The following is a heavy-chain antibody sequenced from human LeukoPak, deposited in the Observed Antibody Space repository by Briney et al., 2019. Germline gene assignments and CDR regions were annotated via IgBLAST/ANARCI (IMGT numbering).Heavy chain of an antibody. CDR1: GFTFSSYA. V-gene: IGHV3-23*01. CDR3: AKDPISSTAARRFDY. CDR2: ISGSGGST. J-gene: IGHJ4*02. Sequence: GGSLRLSCAASGFTFSSYAISWVRQAPGKGLEWVSGISGSGGSTYYADSVKGRFTISRDNSKNMLYLQMNSLRAEDTAVYYCAKDPISSTAARRFDYWGQGTLVTVSS. D-gene: IGHD6-6*01.